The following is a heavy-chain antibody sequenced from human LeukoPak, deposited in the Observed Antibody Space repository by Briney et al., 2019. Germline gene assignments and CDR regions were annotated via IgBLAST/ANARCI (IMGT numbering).Heavy chain of an antibody. J-gene: IGHJ4*02. Sequence: GGSLRLSCAASGFTFSSYSMNWVRQAPGKGLEWVSSISSSSTYMFYAESLKGRFTISRDNAKNSLYLQMNSLRAEDTAVYYCARSGGDFDPYYFDYWGQGTLVTVSS. CDR3: ARSGGDFDPYYFDY. CDR2: ISSSSTYM. D-gene: IGHD2-21*02. CDR1: GFTFSSYS. V-gene: IGHV3-21*01.